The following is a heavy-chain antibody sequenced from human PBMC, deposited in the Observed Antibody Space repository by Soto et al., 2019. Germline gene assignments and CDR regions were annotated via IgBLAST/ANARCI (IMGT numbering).Heavy chain of an antibody. J-gene: IGHJ2*01. CDR1: GFTFSGSA. CDR2: IRSKANSYAT. Sequence: GXSLRLSCAASGFTFSGSALHWFRQASVKGLEWVGRIRSKANSYATAYAASVKGRFTISRDDSKNTAYLQMNSLKTEDTAVYYCTIVGVTDWYFDLWGRGTLVTVSS. D-gene: IGHD2-21*02. CDR3: TIVGVTDWYFDL. V-gene: IGHV3-73*01.